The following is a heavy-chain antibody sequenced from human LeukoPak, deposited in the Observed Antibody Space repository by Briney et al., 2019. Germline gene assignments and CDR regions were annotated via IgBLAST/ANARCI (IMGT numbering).Heavy chain of an antibody. Sequence: GGSLRLSCAASGFTFSSYAMHWVRQAPGKGLEWVAVISYDGSNKYYADSVKGRFTISRDNSKNTLYLQMNSLRAEDTAVYYCAKTTAGYSSGRYPGWPVDYWGQGTLVTVSS. CDR2: ISYDGSNK. V-gene: IGHV3-30*04. D-gene: IGHD6-19*01. CDR1: GFTFSSYA. J-gene: IGHJ4*02. CDR3: AKTTAGYSSGRYPGWPVDY.